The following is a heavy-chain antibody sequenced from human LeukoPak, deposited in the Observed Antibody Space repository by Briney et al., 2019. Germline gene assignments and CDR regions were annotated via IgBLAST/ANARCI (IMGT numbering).Heavy chain of an antibody. V-gene: IGHV3-13*01. CDR1: GFTFSSYD. CDR2: IGTAGEI. D-gene: IGHD1-26*01. CDR3: ARDYVTWEQSGTFDY. J-gene: IGHJ4*02. Sequence: PGGSLRLSCAASGFTFSSYDIHWVRQATGKGLEWVSGIGTAGEIYYPGSVKGRFTISRENAKNSLYLQMNSLRAEDTAVYYCARDYVTWEQSGTFDYWGQGTLVTVSS.